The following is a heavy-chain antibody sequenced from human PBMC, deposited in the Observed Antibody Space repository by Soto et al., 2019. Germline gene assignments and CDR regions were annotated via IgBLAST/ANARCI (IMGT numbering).Heavy chain of an antibody. CDR3: VGGQYYFDY. V-gene: IGHV3-30*03. Sequence: QVQLVESGGGVVQPGRSLRLSCAASGFPFTCNGMHWVREGPGKGLEWLAVISYDGSNKFYADSVKGRFTISRDNSKNTLYLQMNSLRPEDTALYYCVGGQYYFDYRGQGTLVIVSS. CDR2: ISYDGSNK. CDR1: GFPFTCNG. J-gene: IGHJ4*02. D-gene: IGHD3-10*01.